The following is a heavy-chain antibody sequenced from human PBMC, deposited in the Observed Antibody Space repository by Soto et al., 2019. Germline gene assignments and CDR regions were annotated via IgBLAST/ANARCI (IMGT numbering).Heavy chain of an antibody. V-gene: IGHV4-39*01. CDR1: GGSISSSSYY. Sequence: SETLSLTCTVSGGSISSSSYYWGWIRQPPGKGLEWIGSIYYSGSTYYNPSLKSRVTISVDTSKNQFSLKLSSVTAADTAVYYCARHVEDIVVVVAATYYYYMDVWGKGTTVTVSS. D-gene: IGHD2-15*01. CDR2: IYYSGST. J-gene: IGHJ6*03. CDR3: ARHVEDIVVVVAATYYYYMDV.